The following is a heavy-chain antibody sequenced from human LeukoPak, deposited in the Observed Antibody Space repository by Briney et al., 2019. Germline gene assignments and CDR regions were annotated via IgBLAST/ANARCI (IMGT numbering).Heavy chain of an antibody. Sequence: GGSLGLSCAGPGFMFHDYAIHWVRQAPGKGLEWVSLISGDGVSTFYADSVKGRFTISRDNSKNSLYLQMNSLRSDDTALYYCARESESSGWYDYWGQGTLVTVSS. CDR1: GFMFHDYA. CDR3: ARESESSGWYDY. CDR2: ISGDGVST. D-gene: IGHD6-19*01. J-gene: IGHJ4*02. V-gene: IGHV3-43*02.